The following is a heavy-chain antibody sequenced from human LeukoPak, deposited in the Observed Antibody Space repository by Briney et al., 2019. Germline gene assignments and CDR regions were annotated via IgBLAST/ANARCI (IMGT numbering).Heavy chain of an antibody. D-gene: IGHD3-22*01. CDR3: ERKGSYYDSSGYYDYIDY. CDR1: GFTVSSNY. V-gene: IGHV3-53*01. CDR2: IYSGGST. J-gene: IGHJ4*02. Sequence: GGSLSLSCAASGFTVSSNYMSWIRQAPGTGMERVSVIYSGGSTYSADSVKGRFTISRDIYKTTLHLQMNILSDADTDVYYCERKGSYYDSSGYYDYIDYWSQGTLVTVS.